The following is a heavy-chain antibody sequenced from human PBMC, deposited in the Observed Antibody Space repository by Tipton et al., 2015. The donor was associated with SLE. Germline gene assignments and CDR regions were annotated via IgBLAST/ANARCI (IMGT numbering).Heavy chain of an antibody. CDR3: ARAVEWSSGWQNWFDP. CDR1: SGSFSGYY. D-gene: IGHD6-19*01. V-gene: IGHV4-34*01. J-gene: IGHJ5*02. CDR2: INHSGST. Sequence: LRLSCAVYSGSFSGYYWNWIRQPPGKGLEWIGDINHSGSTNYNPSLKSRVTISVDTSKNQFSLKLSSVTAADTAVYYCARAVEWSSGWQNWFDPWGQGTLVTVSS.